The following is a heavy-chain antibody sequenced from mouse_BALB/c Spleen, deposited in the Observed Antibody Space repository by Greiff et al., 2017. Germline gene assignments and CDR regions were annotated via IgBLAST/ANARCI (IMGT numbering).Heavy chain of an antibody. CDR1: GFTFSSYG. CDR2: ISSGGSYT. D-gene: IGHD1-2*01. Sequence: EVQLVESGGDLVKPGGSLKLSCAASGFTFSSYGMSWVRQTPDKRLEWVATISSGGSYTYYPDSVKGRFTISRDNAKNTLYLQMSSLKSEDTAMYYCASHLDYGHWFAYWGQGTLVTVSA. CDR3: ASHLDYGHWFAY. V-gene: IGHV5-6*01. J-gene: IGHJ3*01.